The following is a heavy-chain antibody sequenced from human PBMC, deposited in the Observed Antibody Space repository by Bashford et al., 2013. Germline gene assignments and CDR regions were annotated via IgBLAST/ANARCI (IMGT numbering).Heavy chain of an antibody. CDR3: ARDHSISSDAWWFDP. Sequence: ASVKVSCKASGYTFTSYDINWVRQATGQGLEWMGWMNPNSGNTGYSQKFQGRLTMTRDTSTSTFHLELSSLRSEDTAMYYCARDHSISSDAWWFDPWGQGSLVTVSS. CDR1: GYTFTSYD. D-gene: IGHD2/OR15-2a*01. CDR2: MNPNSGNT. V-gene: IGHV1-8*01. J-gene: IGHJ5*02.